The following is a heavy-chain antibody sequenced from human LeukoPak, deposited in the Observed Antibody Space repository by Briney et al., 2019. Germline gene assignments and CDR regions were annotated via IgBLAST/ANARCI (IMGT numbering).Heavy chain of an antibody. V-gene: IGHV3-23*01. CDR1: GFTFSSYA. J-gene: IGHJ5*02. Sequence: GGSLRLSCAASGFTFSSYAMSWVRQAPGKGLEWVSAISGSGGTTYYADSVKGRFTISRDNSKNTLYLQMNSLRAEDTAVYYCAKSPTYYDFWSGHGGPNWFDPWGQGTLVTVSS. D-gene: IGHD3-3*01. CDR2: ISGSGGTT. CDR3: AKSPTYYDFWSGHGGPNWFDP.